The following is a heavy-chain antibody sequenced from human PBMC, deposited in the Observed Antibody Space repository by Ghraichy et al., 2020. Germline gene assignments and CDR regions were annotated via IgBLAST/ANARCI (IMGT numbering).Heavy chain of an antibody. CDR1: GFTFSSYG. V-gene: IGHV3-30*02. Sequence: GGSLRLSCAASGFTFSSYGMHWVRQAPGKGLEWVAFIRYDGSNKYYADSVKGRFTISRDNSKNTLYLQMNSLRAEDTAVYYCAKDQQVSYYGSGSYYNVYYFDQWGQGTLVTVSS. CDR3: AKDQQVSYYGSGSYYNVYYFDQ. D-gene: IGHD3-10*01. CDR2: IRYDGSNK. J-gene: IGHJ4*02.